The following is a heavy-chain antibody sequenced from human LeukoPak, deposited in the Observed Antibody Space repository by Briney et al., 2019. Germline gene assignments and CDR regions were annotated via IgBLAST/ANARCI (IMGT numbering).Heavy chain of an antibody. D-gene: IGHD3-10*01. CDR2: ISAYNGNP. Sequence: ASVKVSCKASGYTFTSYGISWVRQAPGQGLEWMGWISAYNGNPNYAQKLQGRVTMTTGTSTSTAYMELTSLTSDDTAVYYCAREPISSGTYYPRSDYWGQGTLVTVSS. CDR3: AREPISSGTYYPRSDY. J-gene: IGHJ4*02. V-gene: IGHV1-18*01. CDR1: GYTFTSYG.